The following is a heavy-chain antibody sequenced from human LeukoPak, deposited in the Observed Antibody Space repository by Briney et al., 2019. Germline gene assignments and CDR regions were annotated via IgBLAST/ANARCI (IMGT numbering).Heavy chain of an antibody. CDR3: ARDSDGDSNFDY. D-gene: IGHD4-17*01. V-gene: IGHV3-30*03. CDR1: GFTFSSYG. Sequence: PGGSLRLSCAASGFTFSSYGMHWVRQAPGKGLEWVAVISYDGSNKYYADSVKGRFTISRDNSKNTLYLQMNSLRAEDTAVYYCARDSDGDSNFDYWGQGTLVTVSS. CDR2: ISYDGSNK. J-gene: IGHJ4*02.